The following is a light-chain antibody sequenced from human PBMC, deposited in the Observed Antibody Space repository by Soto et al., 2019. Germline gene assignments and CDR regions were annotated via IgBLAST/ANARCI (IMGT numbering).Light chain of an antibody. CDR3: SSYTISSTLV. CDR2: DVS. Sequence: QSALTQPDSVSGSPGQSIAISCTGSSSDVGGYSYVSWYQQHTGKAPKLMIYDVSNRPSGVSDRVSGSRSGHTASLTISGLQAEDEADYYCSSYTISSTLVFGGGTKLTVL. V-gene: IGLV2-14*01. J-gene: IGLJ2*01. CDR1: SSDVGGYSY.